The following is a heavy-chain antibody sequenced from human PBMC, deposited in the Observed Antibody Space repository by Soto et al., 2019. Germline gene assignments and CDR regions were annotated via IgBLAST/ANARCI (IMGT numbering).Heavy chain of an antibody. Sequence: SETLSLTCTVSGGSISSYYWSWIRQPPGKGLEWIGYIYYSGSTNYNPSLKSRVTISVDTSKNQFSLKLSSVTAADTAVYYCARSEYYFDWSLVFDYWGQGTLVTVSS. CDR1: GGSISSYY. D-gene: IGHD3-9*01. V-gene: IGHV4-59*12. CDR2: IYYSGST. CDR3: ARSEYYFDWSLVFDY. J-gene: IGHJ4*02.